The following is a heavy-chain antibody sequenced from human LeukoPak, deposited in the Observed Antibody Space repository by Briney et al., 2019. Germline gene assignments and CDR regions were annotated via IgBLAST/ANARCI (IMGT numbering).Heavy chain of an antibody. V-gene: IGHV3-21*01. J-gene: IGHJ4*02. CDR3: ARDLYPGYSSSGDY. D-gene: IGHD6-13*01. CDR2: ISSSSSYI. CDR1: GFTFSSHA. Sequence: GGSLRLSCAASGFTFSSHAMSWVRQAPGKGLEWVSSISSSSSYIYYADSVKGRFTISRDNAKNSLYLQMNSLRAEDTAVYYCARDLYPGYSSSGDYWGQGTLVTVSS.